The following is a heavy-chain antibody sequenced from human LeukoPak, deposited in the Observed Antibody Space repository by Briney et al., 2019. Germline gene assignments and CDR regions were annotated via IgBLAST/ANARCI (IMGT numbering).Heavy chain of an antibody. CDR3: ARHPYSYGTNAFDI. CDR1: GYTFTSYD. V-gene: IGHV1-8*01. J-gene: IGHJ3*02. CDR2: MNPNSGNT. D-gene: IGHD5-18*01. Sequence: ASVKVSCKASGYTFTSYDINWVRQATGQGLEWMGWMNPNSGNTGYAQKFQGRVTMTRNTSISRAYMELSSLRSEDTAVYYCARHPYSYGTNAFDIWGQGTMVTVSS.